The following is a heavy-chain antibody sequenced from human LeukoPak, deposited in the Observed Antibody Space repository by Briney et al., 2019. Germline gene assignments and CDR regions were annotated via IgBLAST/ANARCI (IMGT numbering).Heavy chain of an antibody. V-gene: IGHV1-46*01. CDR2: INPSGGST. D-gene: IGHD4-4*01. CDR3: ARSVTTHNWFDP. Sequence: ASVKVSCKASGYTFTSYYMHWVRQAPGQGLEWMGIINPSGGSTSYAQKFQGRVTMTRDTSTSTVYMELSSLRSDDTAVYYCARSVTTHNWFDPWGQGTLVTVSS. CDR1: GYTFTSYY. J-gene: IGHJ5*02.